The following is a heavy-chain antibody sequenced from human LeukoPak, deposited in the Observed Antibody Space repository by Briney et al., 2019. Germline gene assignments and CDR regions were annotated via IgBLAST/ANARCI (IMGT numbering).Heavy chain of an antibody. Sequence: SVKVSCKASGGTFSSYAISWVRQAPGQGLEWMGGIIPIFGIANYAQKFQGRVTTTTDESTSTAYMELSSLRSEDTAVYYCARDRVVRDGYNYDYYYYYMDVWGKGTTVTVSS. V-gene: IGHV1-69*05. D-gene: IGHD5-24*01. CDR2: IIPIFGIA. CDR3: ARDRVVRDGYNYDYYYYYMDV. CDR1: GGTFSSYA. J-gene: IGHJ6*03.